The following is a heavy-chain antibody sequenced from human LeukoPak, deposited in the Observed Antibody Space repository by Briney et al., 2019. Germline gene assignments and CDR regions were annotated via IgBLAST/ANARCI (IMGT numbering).Heavy chain of an antibody. CDR1: GFTFNSYE. CDR2: INSGDSTL. CDR3: ARDYGGSSSFDY. D-gene: IGHD4-23*01. V-gene: IGHV3-48*03. J-gene: IGHJ4*02. Sequence: QTAGSLRRSCAASGFTFNSYEMLWVRQAPGMGREWLSYINSGDSTLYYADSVKGRFTISRDNAKNSLYLQMNSLRAEDTAVYYGARDYGGSSSFDYWGQGTLLTVSS.